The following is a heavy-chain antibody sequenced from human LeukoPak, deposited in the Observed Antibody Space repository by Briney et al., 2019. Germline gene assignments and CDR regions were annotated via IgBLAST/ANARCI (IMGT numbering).Heavy chain of an antibody. CDR1: GGSISSYY. D-gene: IGHD2-2*01. CDR2: IYYSGST. V-gene: IGHV4-59*01. Sequence: PSETLSLTCTVSGGSISSYYWSWVRQPPGKGLEWIGYIYYSGSTNYNPSLKSRVTISIDMSKNQFSLKLSSVNAADTAVYYCARAEGYCSSTSCSDYYYYMDVWGKGTTVTVSS. CDR3: ARAEGYCSSTSCSDYYYYMDV. J-gene: IGHJ6*03.